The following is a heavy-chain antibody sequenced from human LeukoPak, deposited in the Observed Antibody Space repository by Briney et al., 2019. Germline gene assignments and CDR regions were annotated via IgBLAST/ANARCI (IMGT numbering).Heavy chain of an antibody. CDR1: GFTFSSYG. CDR3: AKYDFWSGYYFDY. V-gene: IGHV3-30*02. Sequence: GGSRRLSCAASGFTFSSYGMHWVRQAPGKGLEWVAFIRYDGSNKYYADSVKGRFTISRDNSKNTLYLQMNSLRAEDTAVYYCAKYDFWSGYYFDYWGQGTLVTVSS. CDR2: IRYDGSNK. D-gene: IGHD3-3*01. J-gene: IGHJ4*02.